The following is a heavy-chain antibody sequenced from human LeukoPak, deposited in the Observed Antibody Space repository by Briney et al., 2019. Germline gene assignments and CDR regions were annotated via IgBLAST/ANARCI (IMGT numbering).Heavy chain of an antibody. Sequence: ASVKVSCKASGYTFTSYGISWVRQAPGQGLEWMGWISAYNGNTNYAQKLQGRVTMTTDTSTSTAYMELRSLRSDDTAVYYCAREQLPVPFRELLSAYYYGMDVWGQGTTVTVSS. J-gene: IGHJ6*02. D-gene: IGHD3-10*01. CDR3: AREQLPVPFRELLSAYYYGMDV. CDR2: ISAYNGNT. CDR1: GYTFTSYG. V-gene: IGHV1-18*01.